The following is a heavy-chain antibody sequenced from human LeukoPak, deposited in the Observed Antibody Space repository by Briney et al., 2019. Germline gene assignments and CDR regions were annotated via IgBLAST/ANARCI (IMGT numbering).Heavy chain of an antibody. Sequence: AGGSLRLSCAASGFTFSTYAMSWVRQAPGRGLEWVSAISGSSDTTYYADSVKGRFTISRDNSKNTLYLQMNSLRAEDTAVYYCATSMVRGVYQYYWGQGTLVTVSS. V-gene: IGHV3-23*01. CDR2: ISGSSDTT. J-gene: IGHJ4*02. D-gene: IGHD3-10*01. CDR3: ATSMVRGVYQYY. CDR1: GFTFSTYA.